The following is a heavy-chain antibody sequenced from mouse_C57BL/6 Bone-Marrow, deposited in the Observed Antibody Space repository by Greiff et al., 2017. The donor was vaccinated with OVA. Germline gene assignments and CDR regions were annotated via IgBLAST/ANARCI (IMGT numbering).Heavy chain of an antibody. CDR2: IDPENGDT. CDR1: GFNIKDDY. Sequence: EVQLQQSGAELVRPGASVKLSCTASGFNIKDDYMHWVKQRPEQGLEWIGWIDPENGDTEYASKFQGKATITADTSSNTAYLQLSSLTSEDTAVYYCTPYGNYFYAMDYWGQGTSVTVSS. V-gene: IGHV14-4*01. D-gene: IGHD2-1*01. CDR3: TPYGNYFYAMDY. J-gene: IGHJ4*01.